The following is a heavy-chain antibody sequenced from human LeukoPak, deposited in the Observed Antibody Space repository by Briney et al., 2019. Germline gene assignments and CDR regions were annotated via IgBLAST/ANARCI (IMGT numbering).Heavy chain of an antibody. D-gene: IGHD3-10*01. CDR3: AGAAMTSGLYAFDV. CDR2: IRYSGTTV. J-gene: IGHJ3*01. CDR1: GFPFSYYS. Sequence: QPGGSLRLSCVGSGFPFSYYSMNWVRQAPGKGLEWVSFIRYSGTTVYYADSLKGRFTISRDNAKNTLYLQMDSLRDEDTAIYYCAGAAMTSGLYAFDVWGQGTMVTVSS. V-gene: IGHV3-48*02.